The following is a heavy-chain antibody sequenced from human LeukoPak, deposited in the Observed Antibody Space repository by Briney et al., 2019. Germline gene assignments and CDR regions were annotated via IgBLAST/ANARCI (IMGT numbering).Heavy chain of an antibody. Sequence: SETLSLTCAVYGGSFSGYYWSWIRQPPGKGLEWIGEINHSGSTNYNPSLKSRVTISVVTSKNQFSLKLSSVTAADTAVYYCVRAYYYDSSGYHLDYWGQGTLVTVSS. CDR2: INHSGST. CDR1: GGSFSGYY. V-gene: IGHV4-34*01. J-gene: IGHJ4*02. D-gene: IGHD3-22*01. CDR3: VRAYYYDSSGYHLDY.